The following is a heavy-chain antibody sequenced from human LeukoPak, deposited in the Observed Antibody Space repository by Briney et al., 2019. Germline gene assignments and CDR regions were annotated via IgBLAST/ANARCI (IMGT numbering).Heavy chain of an antibody. Sequence: GGSLRLSCVVSGFTVSNNYMSWVRQAPRKGLEWVSLNSGGSTYYADSVKGRFTISRDNSKNTLYLQMNSLRAEDTAVYYCAKEGRWTGYSSRAIYYYGMDVWGQGTTVTVSS. J-gene: IGHJ6*02. CDR3: AKEGRWTGYSSRAIYYYGMDV. CDR2: NSGGST. D-gene: IGHD6-13*01. CDR1: GFTVSNNY. V-gene: IGHV3-66*02.